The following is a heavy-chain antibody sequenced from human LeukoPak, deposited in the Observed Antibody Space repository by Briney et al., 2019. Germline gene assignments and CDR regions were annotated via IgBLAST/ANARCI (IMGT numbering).Heavy chain of an antibody. Sequence: SVKVSCKASGHTFTSYYMHWVRQAPGQGLEWMGGIIPIFGTANYAQKFQGRVTITADESTSTAYMELSSLRSEDTAVYYCAREVSRDYGDYLVFLWFDPWGQGTLVTVSS. CDR1: GHTFTSYY. J-gene: IGHJ5*02. CDR3: AREVSRDYGDYLVFLWFDP. CDR2: IIPIFGTA. V-gene: IGHV1-69*13. D-gene: IGHD4-17*01.